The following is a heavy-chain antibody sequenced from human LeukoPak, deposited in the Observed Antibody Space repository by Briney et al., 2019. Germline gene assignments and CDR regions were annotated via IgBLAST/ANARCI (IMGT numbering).Heavy chain of an antibody. J-gene: IGHJ6*03. CDR1: GFTFSSYG. CDR3: ARFAAGGSYYYYMDV. V-gene: IGHV3-30*02. CDR2: ILYDGSNK. Sequence: GGSLRLSCAASGFTFSSYGMHWVRQAPGKGLEWVAFILYDGSNKYYADSVKGRFTISRDNAKNSLYLQMNSLRADDTAVYYCARFAAGGSYYYYMDVWGKGTTVTVSS. D-gene: IGHD3-10*01.